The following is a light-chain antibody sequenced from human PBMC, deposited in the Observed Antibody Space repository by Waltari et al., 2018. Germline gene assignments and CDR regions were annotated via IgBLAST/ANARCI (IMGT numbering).Light chain of an antibody. Sequence: SFDLTQPPSVSVSPGQTASITCSGDKLGDTYASWYQQRSGQAPVLVIYQDTKRPSGIPERFSGSNSGNTATLTISGTQAMDEADYYCQAWDTRTAVFGGGTKLTVL. CDR3: QAWDTRTAV. CDR2: QDT. V-gene: IGLV3-1*01. J-gene: IGLJ2*01. CDR1: KLGDTY.